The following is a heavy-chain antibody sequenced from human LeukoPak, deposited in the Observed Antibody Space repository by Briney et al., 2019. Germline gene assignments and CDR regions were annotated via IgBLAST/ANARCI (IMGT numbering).Heavy chain of an antibody. Sequence: GGSLRLSCAASGFTFSSYEMNWVRQAPGKGLEWVSYISSSGSTIYCADSVKGRFTISRDNAKNSLYLQMNSLRAEDTAVYYCARASYSSSWYADYWGQGTLVTVSS. D-gene: IGHD6-13*01. V-gene: IGHV3-48*03. CDR1: GFTFSSYE. CDR2: ISSSGSTI. J-gene: IGHJ4*02. CDR3: ARASYSSSWYADY.